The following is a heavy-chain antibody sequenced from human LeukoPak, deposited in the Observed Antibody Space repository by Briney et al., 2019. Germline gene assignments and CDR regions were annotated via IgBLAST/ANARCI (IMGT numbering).Heavy chain of an antibody. J-gene: IGHJ4*02. Sequence: SETLSLTCTVSGGSISSSTYYWGWIRQPPGKGLEWIGSINYSGSTYYNPSLKSRVTISVDTSKNQFSLKLSSVTAADTAVYYCARGGSGWPAPIIYDYWGQGTLVTVSS. V-gene: IGHV4-39*07. D-gene: IGHD6-19*01. CDR3: ARGGSGWPAPIIYDY. CDR2: INYSGST. CDR1: GGSISSSTYY.